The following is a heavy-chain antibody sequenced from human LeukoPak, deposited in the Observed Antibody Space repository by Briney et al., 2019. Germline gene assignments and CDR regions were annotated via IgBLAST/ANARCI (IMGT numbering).Heavy chain of an antibody. CDR2: IVVGSGST. V-gene: IGHV1-58*01. J-gene: IGHJ6*02. D-gene: IGHD3-9*01. Sequence: SVTVSCKASGFTFTSSAVQWVRQARGQRLEWIGWIVVGSGSTNYAQKFQERVTITRDMSTSTAYMELRSLRSDDTAVYYCARDRHYDILTGYWDYYYYYGMDVWGQGTTVTVSS. CDR3: ARDRHYDILTGYWDYYYYYGMDV. CDR1: GFTFTSSA.